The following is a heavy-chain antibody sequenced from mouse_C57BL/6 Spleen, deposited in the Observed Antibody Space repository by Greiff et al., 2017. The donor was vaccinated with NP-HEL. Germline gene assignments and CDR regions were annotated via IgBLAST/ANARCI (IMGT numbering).Heavy chain of an antibody. V-gene: IGHV3-6*01. CDR3: ARGYGDY. J-gene: IGHJ2*01. CDR2: ISYDGSN. CDR1: GYSITSGYY. D-gene: IGHD2-2*01. Sequence: EVQLQESGPGLVKPSQSLSLTCSVTGYSITSGYYWNWIRQFPGNKLEWMGYISYDGSNNYNPSLKNRISITRDTSKNQFFLKLNSVTTEDTATYYCARGYGDYWGQGTTLTVSS.